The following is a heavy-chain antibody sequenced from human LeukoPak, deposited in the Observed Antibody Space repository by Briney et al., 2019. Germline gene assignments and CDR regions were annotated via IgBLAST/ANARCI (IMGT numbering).Heavy chain of an antibody. D-gene: IGHD6-25*01. CDR1: GYTFTSYY. Sequence: ASVKVSCKASGYTFTSYYMHWVRQAPGQGLEWMGIINPSGGSTSYAQKFQGRVTMTRDMSTSTVYMELSSLRSEDTAVYYCARVASSAYYFDYWGQGTLVTVSS. CDR3: ARVASSAYYFDY. J-gene: IGHJ4*02. V-gene: IGHV1-46*01. CDR2: INPSGGST.